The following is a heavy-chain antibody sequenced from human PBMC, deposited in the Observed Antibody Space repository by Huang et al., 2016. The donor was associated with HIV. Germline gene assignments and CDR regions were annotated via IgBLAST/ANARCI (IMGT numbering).Heavy chain of an antibody. Sequence: EVQLSESGGGLVQPGGSLRLSCAASGFTFSNYSLTWISQGPGRRLEWVSSINAEGINTYYSDSVKGRFTISRDMSTNTLFLEMNSLRAEDTALYFCARDDVLDVWGQGAMVTVS. CDR2: INAEGINT. J-gene: IGHJ3*01. CDR3: ARDDVLDV. CDR1: GFTFSNYS. V-gene: IGHV3-23*01.